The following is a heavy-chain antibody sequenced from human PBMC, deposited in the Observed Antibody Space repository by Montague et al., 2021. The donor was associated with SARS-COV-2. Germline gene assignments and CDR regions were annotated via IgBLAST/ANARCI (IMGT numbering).Heavy chain of an antibody. D-gene: IGHD2-21*02. V-gene: IGHV3-74*01. CDR3: VRGGGDDKHDWWLDL. Sequence: SLRLSCAASGFNFPRYCMHWVRQSPGQGLEWVARICDGVRRISYADSARDRFTVSRDNAKNTLSLLMNNLSGEDTAVYYCVRGGGDDKHDWWLDLWGRGTHATVSS. CDR2: ICDGVRRI. J-gene: IGHJ2*01. CDR1: GFNFPRYC.